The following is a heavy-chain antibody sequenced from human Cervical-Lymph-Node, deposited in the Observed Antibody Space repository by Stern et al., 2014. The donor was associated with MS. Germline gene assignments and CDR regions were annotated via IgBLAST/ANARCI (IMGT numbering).Heavy chain of an antibody. CDR2: VYYSGST. Sequence: QVQLQESGPGLVKPSETLSLTCTVSGGSITSYYWTWIRQTPGKGLEWIGNVYYSGSTKYNPSLKSRATISVDTSKTQFSLKLSSLTAADTAIYFCARGGRSGWLNWYFDLWGRGALVTVSS. J-gene: IGHJ2*01. D-gene: IGHD6-19*01. CDR1: GGSITSYY. CDR3: ARGGRSGWLNWYFDL. V-gene: IGHV4-59*01.